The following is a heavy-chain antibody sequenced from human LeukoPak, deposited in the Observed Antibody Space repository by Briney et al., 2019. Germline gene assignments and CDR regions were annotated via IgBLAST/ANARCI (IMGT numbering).Heavy chain of an antibody. Sequence: GRSLRLSCSASGFTFSNYDMNWVRQAPGKGLEWVSVISTTGGVTYYADSVKGRFTISRDNSKNTPYLQLNSLRAEDTALYYCAKSPGDYANCFDYWGQGTLVTVSS. D-gene: IGHD2-8*01. CDR3: AKSPGDYANCFDY. CDR1: GFTFSNYD. CDR2: ISTTGGVT. J-gene: IGHJ4*02. V-gene: IGHV3-23*01.